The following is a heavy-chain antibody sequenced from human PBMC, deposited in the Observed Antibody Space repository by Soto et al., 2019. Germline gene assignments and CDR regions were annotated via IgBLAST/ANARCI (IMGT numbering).Heavy chain of an antibody. D-gene: IGHD3-10*01. CDR3: ARAHGNYYGSGSYNWFDP. V-gene: IGHV4-31*03. Sequence: SETLSLTCTVSGGSISSGGYYWSWIRQHPGKGLGWIGYIYYSGSTYYNPSLKSRVTISVDTSKNQFSLKLSSVTAADTAVYYCARAHGNYYGSGSYNWFDPWGQGTRVTVSS. CDR1: GGSISSGGYY. CDR2: IYYSGST. J-gene: IGHJ5*02.